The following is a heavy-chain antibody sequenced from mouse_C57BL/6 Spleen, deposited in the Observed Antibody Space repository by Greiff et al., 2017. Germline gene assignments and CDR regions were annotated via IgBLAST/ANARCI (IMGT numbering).Heavy chain of an antibody. V-gene: IGHV1-54*01. CDR2: INPGSGGT. Sequence: VQLQQSGAELVRPGTSVKVSCKASGYAFTNYLIEWVKQRPGQGLEWIGVINPGSGGTNYNEKFKGKATLTADKSSSTAYMQLSSLTSEDSAVYCCARSGFTTVDFYYAMDYWGQGTSVTVSS. J-gene: IGHJ4*01. CDR3: ARSGFTTVDFYYAMDY. D-gene: IGHD1-1*01. CDR1: GYAFTNYL.